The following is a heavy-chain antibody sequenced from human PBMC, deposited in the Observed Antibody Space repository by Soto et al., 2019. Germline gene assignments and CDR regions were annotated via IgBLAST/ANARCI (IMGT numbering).Heavy chain of an antibody. J-gene: IGHJ6*03. CDR3: ATGTRGSGDYAFSVDYYYYYMDV. V-gene: IGHV1-24*01. Sequence: ASVKVSCKVSGYTLTELSMHWVRQAPGKGLEWMGGFDPEDCETIYAQKFQGRVTMTEDTSTDTAYMELSSLRSEDTAVYYCATGTRGSGDYAFSVDYYYYYMDVWGKGTTVTVSS. CDR1: GYTLTELS. CDR2: FDPEDCET. D-gene: IGHD4-17*01.